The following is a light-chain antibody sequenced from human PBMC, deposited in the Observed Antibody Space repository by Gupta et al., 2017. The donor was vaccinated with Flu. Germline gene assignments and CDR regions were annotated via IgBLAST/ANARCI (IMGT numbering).Light chain of an antibody. Sequence: NCKSSQSVLYSSNNKNYLAWYQQKPGQPPKLLIYWASTRSSGVPDRFSGSGSGTDFTLTISSLQAEDVAVYYCQQFYTTPLTFGGGTKVEIK. CDR2: WAS. V-gene: IGKV4-1*01. CDR1: QSVLYSSNNKNY. J-gene: IGKJ4*01. CDR3: QQFYTTPLT.